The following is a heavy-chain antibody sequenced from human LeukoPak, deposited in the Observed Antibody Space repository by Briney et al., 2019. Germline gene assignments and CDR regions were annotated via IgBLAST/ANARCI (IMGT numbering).Heavy chain of an antibody. CDR1: GFTFSSYA. V-gene: IGHV3-30*04. Sequence: GRSLRLSCAASGFTFSSYAMHWVRQAPGKGLEWVAVISYDGSNKYYADSAKGRFTISRDNSKNTLYLQMNSLRAEDTAVYYCARDRYSSSWDDAFDIWGQGTMVTVSS. CDR2: ISYDGSNK. D-gene: IGHD6-13*01. CDR3: ARDRYSSSWDDAFDI. J-gene: IGHJ3*02.